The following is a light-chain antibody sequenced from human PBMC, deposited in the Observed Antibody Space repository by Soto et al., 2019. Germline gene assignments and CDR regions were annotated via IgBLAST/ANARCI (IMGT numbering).Light chain of an antibody. CDR2: AAS. V-gene: IGKV1-9*01. CDR3: QQLNSYPQT. CDR1: QGISSY. J-gene: IGKJ5*01. Sequence: DIQLTQSPSFLSASVGDRFTMTCRASQGISSYLAWYQQKPGKAPKLLIYAASTLQSGVPSRFSGSGSGTEFTLTISSLQPEDFATYYCQQLNSYPQTFGQGTRLEIK.